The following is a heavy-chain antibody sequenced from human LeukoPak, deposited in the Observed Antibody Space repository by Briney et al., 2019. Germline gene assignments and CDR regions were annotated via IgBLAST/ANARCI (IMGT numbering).Heavy chain of an antibody. Sequence: SVKVSCKASGFTFTSSAMQWVRQARGQRLEWIGWIVVGSGNTNYAQKFQERVTITRDMSTSTAYMELSSLRSEDTAVYYCAARGDCTNGVCYTAGFDYWGQGTLVTASS. CDR3: AARGDCTNGVCYTAGFDY. CDR2: IVVGSGNT. V-gene: IGHV1-58*02. J-gene: IGHJ4*02. CDR1: GFTFTSSA. D-gene: IGHD2-8*01.